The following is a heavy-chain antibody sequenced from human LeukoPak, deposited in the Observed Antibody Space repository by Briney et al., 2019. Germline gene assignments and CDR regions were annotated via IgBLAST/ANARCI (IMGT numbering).Heavy chain of an antibody. Sequence: ASVKVSCKASNYTFTDYGISWVRQAPGQGLEWMGWFSAYNGNTKYAQKVQGRVTMTTDPSTSTAYMDLRSLRSDDTAVYYCARGHIPYYYRYMDVWGKGTTVTVSS. CDR1: NYTFTDYG. J-gene: IGHJ6*03. CDR3: ARGHIPYYYRYMDV. V-gene: IGHV1-18*01. D-gene: IGHD2-21*01. CDR2: FSAYNGNT.